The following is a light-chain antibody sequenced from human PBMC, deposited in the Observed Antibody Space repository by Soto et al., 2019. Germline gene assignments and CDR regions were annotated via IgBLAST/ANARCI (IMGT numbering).Light chain of an antibody. J-gene: IGLJ2*01. V-gene: IGLV1-40*01. Sequence: QSVLTQPPSVSGAPGQRVTISCTGSSSNIGAGYDVHWYQQLPGTAPKLLIYGNSNRPSGVPDRFSGSKSGNTASLTVSGLQDEDESDYYCSSYAGSNILVFGGGTKLTVL. CDR2: GNS. CDR3: SSYAGSNILV. CDR1: SSNIGAGYD.